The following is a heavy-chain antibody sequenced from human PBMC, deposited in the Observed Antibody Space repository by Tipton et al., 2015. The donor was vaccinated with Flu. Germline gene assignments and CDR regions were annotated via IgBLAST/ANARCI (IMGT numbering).Heavy chain of an antibody. V-gene: IGHV3-21*06. Sequence: SLRLSCAASGFIFSGYSMNWVRQAPGKGLEWVSSISRSNNNIYYADSVKGRFTISRDNAKNSLYLQMSSLRAEDTAVYYCVRDDGSTSVDYWGQGTLVSVSS. D-gene: IGHD3-10*01. CDR3: VRDDGSTSVDY. CDR1: GFIFSGYS. J-gene: IGHJ4*02. CDR2: ISRSNNNI.